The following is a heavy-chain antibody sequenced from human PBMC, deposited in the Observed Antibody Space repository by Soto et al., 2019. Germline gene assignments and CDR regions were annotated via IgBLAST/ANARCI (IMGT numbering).Heavy chain of an antibody. V-gene: IGHV1-69*12. Sequence: QVQLVQSGAEVKKPGSSVKVSCKASGGTFSSYAISWVRQAPGQGLEWMGGIIPIFGTANYAQKFQGRVTXXADESKGTAYMVLSSLRSEDTAVYYCARPGGRGDYYYGMDVWGQGTTVTVSS. CDR1: GGTFSSYA. CDR2: IIPIFGTA. J-gene: IGHJ6*02. CDR3: ARPGGRGDYYYGMDV. D-gene: IGHD1-26*01.